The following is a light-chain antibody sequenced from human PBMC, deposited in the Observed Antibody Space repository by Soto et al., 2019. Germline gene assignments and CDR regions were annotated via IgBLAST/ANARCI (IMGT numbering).Light chain of an antibody. V-gene: IGKV1-33*01. J-gene: IGKJ5*01. Sequence: DIQMTQSPSSLSASVGDRVTITCQASQDISNYLNWYQQKPGKAPKLLIYDASNLETRVPSRFSGSGSGTDFTLTISSLQPEDIATYYCQQYDNLAITSGQGTRLEIK. CDR3: QQYDNLAIT. CDR2: DAS. CDR1: QDISNY.